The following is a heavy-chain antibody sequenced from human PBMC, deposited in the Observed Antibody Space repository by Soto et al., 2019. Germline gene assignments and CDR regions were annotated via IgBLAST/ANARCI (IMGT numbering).Heavy chain of an antibody. Sequence: EVQLLESGGGLVQPGGSLRLSGAAPEFTFTTYAMSWVPQPPGRGRGWVSVISGSGGSTYYADSVKGRFTISRDNSKNTLYLQMNSLRAEDTAVYYCAKDRRRGYSYGYGMDVWGQGTTVTVSS. CDR1: EFTFTTYA. J-gene: IGHJ6*02. CDR3: AKDRRRGYSYGYGMDV. V-gene: IGHV3-23*01. CDR2: ISGSGGST. D-gene: IGHD5-18*01.